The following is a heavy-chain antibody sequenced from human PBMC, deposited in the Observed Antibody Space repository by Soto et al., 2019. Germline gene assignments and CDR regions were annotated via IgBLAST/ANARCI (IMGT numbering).Heavy chain of an antibody. CDR1: GFTFSDYG. CDR3: ATKITFGGVSDY. D-gene: IGHD3-16*01. J-gene: IGHJ4*02. CDR2: ISGSGDSA. V-gene: IGHV3-23*01. Sequence: GGSLRLSCAASGFTFSDYGMNWIRQVPGKGLEWVSTISGSGDSAYYADSVKGRFTISRDNSKNTLYLQMASLRAEDTAIYYCATKITFGGVSDYWGQGTLVTVSS.